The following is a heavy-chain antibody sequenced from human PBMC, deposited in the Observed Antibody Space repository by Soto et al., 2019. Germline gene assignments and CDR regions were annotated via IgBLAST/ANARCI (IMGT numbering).Heavy chain of an antibody. CDR1: GDSVTSHY. Sequence: SVTLSLTCSFSGDSVTSHYLTWIRQSPEKGLEWIGDINHTGSTNYNPSLKSRVTISVDRSKNQFTLQLTSVTAADTAVYYCGRTGSCNWNHNYGMDVWGQGTTVTVSS. D-gene: IGHD1-20*01. J-gene: IGHJ6*02. V-gene: IGHV4-59*02. CDR2: INHTGST. CDR3: GRTGSCNWNHNYGMDV.